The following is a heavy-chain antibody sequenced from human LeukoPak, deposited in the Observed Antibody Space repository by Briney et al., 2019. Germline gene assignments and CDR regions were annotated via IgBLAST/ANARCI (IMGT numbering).Heavy chain of an antibody. V-gene: IGHV4-4*07. Sequence: SEALSLTCTVPGGSIRSYYWSWIRQPAGKGLEWIGRIYTSGSTNYNASLKSRVNMSVDTSKNQFSLKLSSVTAADTAVFYCARENSGSYREFDYWGQGTLVTVSS. CDR1: GGSIRSYY. J-gene: IGHJ4*02. CDR2: IYTSGST. D-gene: IGHD1-26*01. CDR3: ARENSGSYREFDY.